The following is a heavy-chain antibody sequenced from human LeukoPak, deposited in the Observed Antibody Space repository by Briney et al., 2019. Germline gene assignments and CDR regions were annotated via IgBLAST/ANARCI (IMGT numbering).Heavy chain of an antibody. V-gene: IGHV4-61*02. J-gene: IGHJ6*02. D-gene: IGHD2-2*01. CDR1: GGSISSGDYY. Sequence: SETLSLTCTVSGGSISSGDYYWSWIRQPAGKGLEWIGRIYTSGSTNYNPSLKSRVTMSVDTSKNQFSLKLSSVTAADTAVYYCARWCGGSTSCYPSYSYYYGMDVWGQGTTVTVSS. CDR2: IYTSGST. CDR3: ARWCGGSTSCYPSYSYYYGMDV.